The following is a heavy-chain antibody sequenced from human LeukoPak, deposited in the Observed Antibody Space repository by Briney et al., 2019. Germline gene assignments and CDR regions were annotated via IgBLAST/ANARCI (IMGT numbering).Heavy chain of an antibody. CDR1: GLTFSSYG. Sequence: GGSLRLSCAASGLTFSSYGMSWVRQAPGKGLEWVSAISGSGGSTYYADSVKGRFTISRDNSKNTLYLQMNSLRAEDTAVYYCAKDGAVYGSGSYSDYWGQGTLVTVSS. V-gene: IGHV3-23*01. D-gene: IGHD3-10*01. CDR2: ISGSGGST. J-gene: IGHJ4*02. CDR3: AKDGAVYGSGSYSDY.